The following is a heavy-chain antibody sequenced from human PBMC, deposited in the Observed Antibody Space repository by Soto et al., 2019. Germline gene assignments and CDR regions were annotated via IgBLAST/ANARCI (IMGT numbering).Heavy chain of an antibody. J-gene: IGHJ6*02. D-gene: IGHD3-22*01. CDR2: ISYDGSNK. CDR3: ASENSKRVRFYYGMDV. V-gene: IGHV3-30-3*01. CDR1: GFTFSSYA. Sequence: QVQLVESGGGVVQPGRSLRLSCAASGFTFSSYAMHWVRQAPGKGLEWVAVISYDGSNKYYADSVKGRFTISRDNSKKTLYLKMNSLRAEDAAGSYCASENSKRVRFYYGMDVWGQGATVTVSS.